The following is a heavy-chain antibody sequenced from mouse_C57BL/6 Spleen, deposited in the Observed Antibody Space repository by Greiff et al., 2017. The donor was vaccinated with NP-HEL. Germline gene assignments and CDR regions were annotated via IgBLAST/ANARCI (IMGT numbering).Heavy chain of an antibody. CDR2: IDPSDSYT. D-gene: IGHD1-1*01. Sequence: VQLQQSGAELVKPGASVKLSCKASGYTFTSYWMQWVKQRPGQGLEWIGEIDPSDSYTNYNQKFKGKATLTVDTSSSTAYMQLSSLTSEDSAVYYCARRGTTVDYFDYWGQGTTLTVSS. CDR1: GYTFTSYW. J-gene: IGHJ2*01. CDR3: ARRGTTVDYFDY. V-gene: IGHV1-50*01.